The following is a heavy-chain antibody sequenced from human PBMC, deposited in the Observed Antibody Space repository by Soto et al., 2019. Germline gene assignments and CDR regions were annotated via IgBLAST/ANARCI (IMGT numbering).Heavy chain of an antibody. CDR1: GFTFSSYA. CDR2: ISGSGDRT. CDR3: ARGPYTDSSEWFDP. D-gene: IGHD2-2*02. Sequence: GGSLRLSCAASGFTFSSYAVAWVRQAPGKGLEWVSSISGSGDRTYYADSVKGRFTISRDNSKNTLSLQMNRLRAEDTALYYCARGPYTDSSEWFDPWGQGTLVTVSS. V-gene: IGHV3-23*01. J-gene: IGHJ5*02.